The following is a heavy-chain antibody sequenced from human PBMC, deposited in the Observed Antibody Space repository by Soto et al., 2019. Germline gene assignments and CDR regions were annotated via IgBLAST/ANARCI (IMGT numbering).Heavy chain of an antibody. J-gene: IGHJ4*02. Sequence: QVQLVESGGGVVQPGRSLRLSCAASGFTFSSYAMHWVRQAPGKGLEWVAVISYDGSNKYYADSVKGRFTISRDNSKNTLYLQMNSLGSEDTAVYYCASDAYYYGSGSSPHLYYFDYWGQGTLVTVSS. V-gene: IGHV3-30-3*01. CDR3: ASDAYYYGSGSSPHLYYFDY. CDR1: GFTFSSYA. CDR2: ISYDGSNK. D-gene: IGHD3-10*01.